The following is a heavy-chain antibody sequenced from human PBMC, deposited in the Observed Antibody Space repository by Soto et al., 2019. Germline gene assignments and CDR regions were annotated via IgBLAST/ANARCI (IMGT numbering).Heavy chain of an antibody. CDR1: GFTFSSYG. CDR3: ARDGFAVVAATPRGMDV. CDR2: IWYDGSNK. V-gene: IGHV3-33*01. D-gene: IGHD2-15*01. J-gene: IGHJ6*02. Sequence: GGSLRLSCAASGFTFSSYGMHWVRQAPGKGLEWVAVIWYDGSNKYYADSVKGRFTISRDNSKNTLYLQMNSLRAEDTAVYYCARDGFAVVAATPRGMDVWGQGTTVTVSS.